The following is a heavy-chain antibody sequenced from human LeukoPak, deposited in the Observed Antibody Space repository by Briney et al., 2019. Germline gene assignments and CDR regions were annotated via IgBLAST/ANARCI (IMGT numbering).Heavy chain of an antibody. D-gene: IGHD1-1*01. CDR1: GFTFSSYS. V-gene: IGHV3-21*01. Sequence: GGSLRLSCAASGFTFSSYSMNWVRQAPGKGLEWVSSISSSSSYIYYADSVKGRFTISRDNAKNSLYLQMNSLRAEDTAVYYCARETGAVGTFDYGGKGPLVTFS. CDR3: ARETGAVGTFDY. CDR2: ISSSSSYI. J-gene: IGHJ4*02.